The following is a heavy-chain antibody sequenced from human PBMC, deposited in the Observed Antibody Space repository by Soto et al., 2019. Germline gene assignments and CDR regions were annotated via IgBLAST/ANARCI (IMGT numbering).Heavy chain of an antibody. CDR1: GYTFTSYD. CDR2: MNPNSGNT. CDR3: AGGNLNDFWSYGMDV. D-gene: IGHD3-3*01. Sequence: QVQLVQSGAEVKKPGASVKVSCKASGYTFTSYDINWVRQATGQGLEWMGWMNPNSGNTGYAQKLHGRGTMTRNTSISTAYMELSSLRSEDTAVYYCAGGNLNDFWSYGMDVWGQGTTVTVSS. V-gene: IGHV1-8*01. J-gene: IGHJ6*02.